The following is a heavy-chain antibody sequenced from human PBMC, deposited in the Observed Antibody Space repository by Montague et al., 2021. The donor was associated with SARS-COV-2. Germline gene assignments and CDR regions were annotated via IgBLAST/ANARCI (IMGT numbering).Heavy chain of an antibody. CDR1: GGSISSYCCY. V-gene: IGHV4-39*07. Sequence: SETLSLTCTVSGGSISSYCCYWVRIPQGPGMGRVGIGSIYYRASTYSTPSLKSPVTISVDTDKNHFSLKLSSVTAADTAVYYCARLGRQELVRLSGMDVSGQGTPVTVSS. D-gene: IGHD6-13*01. CDR3: ARLGRQELVRLSGMDV. J-gene: IGHJ6*02. CDR2: IYYRAST.